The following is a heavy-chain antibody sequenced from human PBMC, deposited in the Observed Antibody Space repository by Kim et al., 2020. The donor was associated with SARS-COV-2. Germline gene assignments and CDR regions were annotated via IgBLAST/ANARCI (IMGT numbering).Heavy chain of an antibody. Sequence: GGSLRLSCAASGFTFSSYWMHWVRQAPGKGLVWVSRINSDGSSTSYADSVKGRFTISRDNAKNTLYLQMNSLRAEDTAVYYCARVLKYGRIAAAWGYYFDYWGQGTLVTVSS. CDR2: INSDGSST. CDR1: GFTFSSYW. V-gene: IGHV3-74*01. CDR3: ARVLKYGRIAAAWGYYFDY. D-gene: IGHD6-13*01. J-gene: IGHJ4*02.